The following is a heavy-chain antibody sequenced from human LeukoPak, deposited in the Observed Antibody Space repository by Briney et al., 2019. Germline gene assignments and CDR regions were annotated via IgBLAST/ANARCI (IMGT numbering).Heavy chain of an antibody. CDR3: AKSNYYDSSGHSRKFDY. V-gene: IGHV3-23*01. CDR2: SSGSGGST. D-gene: IGHD3-22*01. Sequence: GGSLRLSCAASGFTFSSYAMSWVRQAPGQGLEWVSASSGSGGSTSYADSVKGRFNISRDNSKNTLYLQMNSLRAEDTAVYYCAKSNYYDSSGHSRKFDYWGQGTLVTVSS. CDR1: GFTFSSYA. J-gene: IGHJ4*02.